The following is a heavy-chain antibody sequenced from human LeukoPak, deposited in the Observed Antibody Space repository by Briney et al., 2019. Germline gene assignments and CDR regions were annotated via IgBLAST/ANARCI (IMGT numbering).Heavy chain of an antibody. J-gene: IGHJ4*02. D-gene: IGHD6-19*01. Sequence: GGSLTLSCAASGFSFGSYAMSWVRQPPGKGLEWVSAISVSGDNTYYADSVKGRFTISRDNSKNTLYLQVNSLRAEDTAVYYCAKDGAYNSVWFPNDYWGQGTLVTVSS. CDR2: ISVSGDNT. CDR3: AKDGAYNSVWFPNDY. V-gene: IGHV3-23*01. CDR1: GFSFGSYA.